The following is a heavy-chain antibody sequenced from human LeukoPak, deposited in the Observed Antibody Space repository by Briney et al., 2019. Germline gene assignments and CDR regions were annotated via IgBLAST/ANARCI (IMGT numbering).Heavy chain of an antibody. J-gene: IGHJ4*02. D-gene: IGHD1-20*01. CDR2: VYYSGST. Sequence: SETLSLTCTVSGDSVSTYFWSWIRQPPGKGLEWIGYVYYSGSTKNNPSLKSRVSMSIDTSKNQFSLNVNSVTAADTAVYYCAKSYNWNDNTYFDYWGQGTLVTVSS. V-gene: IGHV4-59*02. CDR3: AKSYNWNDNTYFDY. CDR1: GDSVSTYF.